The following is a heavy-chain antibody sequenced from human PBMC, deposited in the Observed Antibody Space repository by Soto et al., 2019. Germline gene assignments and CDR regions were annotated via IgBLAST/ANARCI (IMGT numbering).Heavy chain of an antibody. CDR2: IYPGDSDT. D-gene: IGHD3-3*01. Sequence: PGESLKISCRGSGYSFTSYWIGGVRQMPGKGLEWMGIIYPGDSDTRYSPSFQGQVTISADKSISTAYLQWSSLKASDTAMYYCARRVKYSDSARFASWGQGTLVTVSS. V-gene: IGHV5-51*01. CDR1: GYSFTSYW. J-gene: IGHJ5*01. CDR3: ARRVKYSDSARFAS.